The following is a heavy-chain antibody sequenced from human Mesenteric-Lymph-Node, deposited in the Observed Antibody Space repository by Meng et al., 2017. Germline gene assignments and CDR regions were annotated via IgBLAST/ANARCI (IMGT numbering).Heavy chain of an antibody. J-gene: IGHJ4*02. Sequence: QLPLQEPGQGLWNPPEPLSLTCTVSGGSISSNGYYWDWVRQPPGKGLEWIGAIYHSGSTSYNPSLQSRVTMFVDTSKNQFSLMLTSVTATDTAVYYCARRRGGSGRDCWGQGTLVTVSS. CDR3: ARRRGGSGRDC. CDR1: GGSISSNGYY. CDR2: IYHSGST. D-gene: IGHD3-10*01. V-gene: IGHV4-39*01.